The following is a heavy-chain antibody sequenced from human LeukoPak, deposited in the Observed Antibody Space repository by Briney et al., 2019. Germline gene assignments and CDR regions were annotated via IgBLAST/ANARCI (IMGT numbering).Heavy chain of an antibody. D-gene: IGHD2-2*02. CDR2: IRYDGSNK. CDR3: AKDGVGIVVVPAAIQYYYYYMDV. J-gene: IGHJ6*03. V-gene: IGHV3-30*02. CDR1: GFTFSSYG. Sequence: PGGSLRLSCAASGFTFSSYGMHWVRQAPGRGLEGVAFIRYDGSNKYYADSVKGRFTISRDNSKNTLYLQMNSLRAEDTAVYYCAKDGVGIVVVPAAIQYYYYYMDVWGKGTTVTVSS.